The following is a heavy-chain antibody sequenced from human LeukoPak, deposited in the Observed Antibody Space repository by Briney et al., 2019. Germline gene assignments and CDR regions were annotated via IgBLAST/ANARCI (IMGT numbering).Heavy chain of an antibody. CDR2: IIPIFGTA. D-gene: IGHD3-3*01. V-gene: IGHV1-69*05. J-gene: IGHJ4*02. CDR3: AGYYDFWSGYYTLDY. CDR1: GGTFSSYA. Sequence: SVKVSCKASGGTFSSYAISWVRQAPGQGLEWMGRIIPIFGTANYAQKFQGRVTITTDESTSTAYVELSSLRSEDTAVYYCAGYYDFWSGYYTLDYWGQGTLVTVSS.